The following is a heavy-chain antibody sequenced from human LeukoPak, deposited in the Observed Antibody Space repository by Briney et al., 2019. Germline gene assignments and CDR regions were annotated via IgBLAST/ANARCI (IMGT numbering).Heavy chain of an antibody. CDR2: TYYRSKWYN. J-gene: IGHJ6*03. CDR3: ARDPLGNYDFWSGYYGYYYMDV. CDR1: GDSVSSNSAA. Sequence: SQTLSLTCAISGDSVSSNSAAWNWIRQSPSRGLEWLGRTYYRSKWYNDYAVSVKSRITINPDTSKNQFSLQLNSVTPEDTAVYYCARDPLGNYDFWSGYYGYYYMDVWGKGTTVTVSS. D-gene: IGHD3-3*01. V-gene: IGHV6-1*01.